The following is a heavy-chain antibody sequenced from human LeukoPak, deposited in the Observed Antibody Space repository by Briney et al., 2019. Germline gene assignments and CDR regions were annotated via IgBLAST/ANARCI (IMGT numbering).Heavy chain of an antibody. CDR1: GFTFSSYG. V-gene: IGHV3-30*18. Sequence: GGSLRLSCAASGFTFSSYGMHWVRQAPGKGLEWVAVISYDGSNKYYADSVKGRFTISRDNSKNTLYLQMNSLRAEDTAVYYCAKDSRGYSYGPSVYWGQRTLVTVSS. D-gene: IGHD5-18*01. CDR3: AKDSRGYSYGPSVY. J-gene: IGHJ4*02. CDR2: ISYDGSNK.